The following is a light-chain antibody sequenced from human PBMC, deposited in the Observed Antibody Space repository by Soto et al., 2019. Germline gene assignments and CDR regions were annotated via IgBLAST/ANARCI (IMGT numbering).Light chain of an antibody. CDR1: QSISSY. CDR3: QQSYSTPQ. V-gene: IGKV1-39*01. CDR2: AAS. J-gene: IGKJ1*01. Sequence: DIQMTQSPSSLSASVGDRVTITGRASQSISSYLNWYQQKPGKAPKLLIYAASSLQSGVPSRFSGSGSGTDFTLTISSLQPEDFATYYCQQSYSTPQFGQGTKVEIK.